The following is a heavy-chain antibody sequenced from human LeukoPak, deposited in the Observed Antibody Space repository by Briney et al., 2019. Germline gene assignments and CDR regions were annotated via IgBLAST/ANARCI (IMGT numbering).Heavy chain of an antibody. CDR3: ARDLHGSGSYPD. Sequence: SETLSLTCTVSGGSISSSSYYWGWIRQPPGKGLEWIGSIYYSGSTYYNPSLKSRVTISVDTSKNQFSLKLSSVTAADTAVYYCARDLHGSGSYPDWGQGTLVTVSS. CDR2: IYYSGST. D-gene: IGHD3-10*01. V-gene: IGHV4-39*07. CDR1: GGSISSSSYY. J-gene: IGHJ4*02.